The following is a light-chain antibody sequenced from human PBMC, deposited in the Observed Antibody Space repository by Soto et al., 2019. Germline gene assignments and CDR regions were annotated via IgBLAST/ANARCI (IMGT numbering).Light chain of an antibody. CDR3: FSFTTTSTHV. V-gene: IGLV1-40*01. Sequence: QSVLTQPPSVSGAPGQRVSISCTGSSTNIGAGYGVHWYQQRPGTAPKLLIVGNTIRPSGVPDRFSASTSGNTAYLTISGLQVEEEAEYFCFSFTTTSTHVFGTGTKVTVL. CDR2: GNT. J-gene: IGLJ1*01. CDR1: STNIGAGYG.